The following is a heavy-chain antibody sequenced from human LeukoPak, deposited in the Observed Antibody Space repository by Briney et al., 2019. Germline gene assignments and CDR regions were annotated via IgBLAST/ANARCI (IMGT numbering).Heavy chain of an antibody. D-gene: IGHD1-26*01. CDR2: INANTGGT. V-gene: IGHV1-2*02. CDR3: ARGAWGSYWRLDY. Sequence: GASVKVSCKASGFSFTYYYIHWVRQAPGQGLEWMGWINANTGGTNFAHKFQGRVTMTRDTSISSAYMELNRLISDDTAVYYCARGAWGSYWRLDYWGQGTLVTVSS. CDR1: GFSFTYYY. J-gene: IGHJ4*02.